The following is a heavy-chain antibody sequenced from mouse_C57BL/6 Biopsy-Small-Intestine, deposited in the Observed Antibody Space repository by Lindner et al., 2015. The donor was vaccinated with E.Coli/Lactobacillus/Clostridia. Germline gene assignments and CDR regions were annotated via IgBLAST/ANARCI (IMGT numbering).Heavy chain of an antibody. D-gene: IGHD2-3*01. CDR3: ARSGYDGYSWFAY. CDR1: GYTFTNYW. Sequence: VQLQESGAELVKPGASVKISCKASGYTFTNYWMNWVRQRPGKGLEWIGQIYPGDGDINYNEKFKGKATLTADKSSSTAYMQLSSPTSEDSAVYFCARSGYDGYSWFAYWGQGTLVTVSA. J-gene: IGHJ3*01. CDR2: IYPGDGDI. V-gene: IGHV1-80*01.